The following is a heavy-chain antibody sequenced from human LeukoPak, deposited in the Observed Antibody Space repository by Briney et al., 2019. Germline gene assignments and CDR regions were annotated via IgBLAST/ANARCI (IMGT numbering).Heavy chain of an antibody. CDR3: ARVGYGDYSNWFDP. V-gene: IGHV4-59*01. CDR1: GGSISSYY. J-gene: IGHJ5*02. Sequence: PSETLSLTCTVSGGSISSYYWSWIRQPPGKGLEWIGYIYYSGGTNYNPSLKSRVTISVDTSKNQFSLKLSSVTAADTAVYYCARVGYGDYSNWFDPWGQGTLVTVSS. CDR2: IYYSGGT. D-gene: IGHD4-17*01.